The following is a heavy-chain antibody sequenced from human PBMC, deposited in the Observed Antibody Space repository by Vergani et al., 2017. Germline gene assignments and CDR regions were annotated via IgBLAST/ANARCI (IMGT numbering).Heavy chain of an antibody. CDR2: ISGSGGST. CDR3: AKGMRPRCSGGSCYAIDY. V-gene: IGHV3-23*01. Sequence: EVQLLESGGGLVQPGGSLRLSCAASGFTFSSYAMSWVRQAPGKGLEWVSAISGSGGSTYYADSVKGRFTISRDNSKNTLYLQMNSLRAEDTAVYYCAKGMRPRCSGGSCYAIDYWGQGTLVTVSS. D-gene: IGHD2-15*01. J-gene: IGHJ4*02. CDR1: GFTFSSYA.